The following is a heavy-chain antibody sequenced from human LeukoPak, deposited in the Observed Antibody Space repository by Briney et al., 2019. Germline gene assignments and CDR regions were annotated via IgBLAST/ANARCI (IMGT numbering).Heavy chain of an antibody. Sequence: PSETLSLTCTVSGGSISSYYWSWIRQPPGKGLEWIGYIYTSGSTNYNPSLESRVTISVDTSKNQFSLKLSSVTAADTAVYYCARHGYYYDSSGYYGSFDYWGQGTLVTVSS. CDR1: GGSISSYY. CDR3: ARHGYYYDSSGYYGSFDY. CDR2: IYTSGST. D-gene: IGHD3-22*01. J-gene: IGHJ4*02. V-gene: IGHV4-4*09.